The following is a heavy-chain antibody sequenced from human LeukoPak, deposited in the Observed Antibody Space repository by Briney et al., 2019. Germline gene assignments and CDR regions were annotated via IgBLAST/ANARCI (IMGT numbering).Heavy chain of an antibody. Sequence: GGSLRLSCAASGFTFTNYWMHWVRQIPGKGLVWVSHINNDGTNTFYADSVRGRFTISRDNVRNTVYLQMNNLRAEDTALYYCARDGSYDYWGQGTLVIVSS. V-gene: IGHV3-74*01. J-gene: IGHJ4*02. CDR3: ARDGSYDY. CDR2: INNDGTNT. CDR1: GFTFTNYW.